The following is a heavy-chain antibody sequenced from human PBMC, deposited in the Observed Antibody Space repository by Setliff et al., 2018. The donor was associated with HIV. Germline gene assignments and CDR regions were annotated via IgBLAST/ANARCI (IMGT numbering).Heavy chain of an antibody. CDR3: TKNLYSSRWSPLDY. CDR1: GFTFSNYW. Sequence: GGSLRLSCAASGFTFSNYWMHWVRQAPGKGLVWVSRIKGDGASTRYADSVKGRFTISRDNDKNTLYLQMNSLTTDDTAVYYCTKNLYSSRWSPLDYWGQGTLVTVSS. CDR2: IKGDGAST. V-gene: IGHV3-74*01. J-gene: IGHJ4*02. D-gene: IGHD6-13*01.